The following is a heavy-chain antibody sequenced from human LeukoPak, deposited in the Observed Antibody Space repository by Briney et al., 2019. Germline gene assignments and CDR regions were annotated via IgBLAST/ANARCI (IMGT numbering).Heavy chain of an antibody. CDR2: VSSSGNNI. CDR1: GFTFDHYA. J-gene: IGHJ5*01. D-gene: IGHD3/OR15-3a*01. Sequence: PGGSLRLSCVASGFTFDHYAMAWVRQAPGKGLEWVSSVSSSGNNIYDADAVRGRFTISRDNSRKTLYLQLNSLRAEDTAVYYWAKQGPILWFAEGGFDSWGQGTLVTVSS. CDR3: AKQGPILWFAEGGFDS. V-gene: IGHV3-23*01.